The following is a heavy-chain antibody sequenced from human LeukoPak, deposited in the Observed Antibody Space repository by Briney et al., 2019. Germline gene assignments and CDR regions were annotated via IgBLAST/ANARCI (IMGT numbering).Heavy chain of an antibody. CDR2: INHSGST. CDR3: AREDYDILTGYSDYMDV. J-gene: IGHJ6*03. D-gene: IGHD3-9*01. CDR1: GGSFSGYY. V-gene: IGHV4-34*01. Sequence: SETLSLTCAVYGGSFSGYYWSWIRQPPGKGLEWIGEINHSGSTNYNPSLKSRVTISVDTSKNQFSLKLSSVTAADTAVYYCAREDYDILTGYSDYMDVWGKGTTVTVSS.